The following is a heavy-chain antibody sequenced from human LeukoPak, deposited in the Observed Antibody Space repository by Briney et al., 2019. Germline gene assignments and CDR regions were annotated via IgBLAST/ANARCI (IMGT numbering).Heavy chain of an antibody. D-gene: IGHD3-10*01. Sequence: PSETLSLTFTVSGGSTSSGGYYWSWIRQPPRKGLEWIGYIYHSGSTYYNPSLKSRVTISVDTSKNKFSLKLSSVTPPETAADLCARVQEGRDDAGDFWGQGTMVTVSS. V-gene: IGHV4-31*03. CDR2: IYHSGST. CDR3: ARVQEGRDDAGDF. CDR1: GGSTSSGGYY. J-gene: IGHJ4*02.